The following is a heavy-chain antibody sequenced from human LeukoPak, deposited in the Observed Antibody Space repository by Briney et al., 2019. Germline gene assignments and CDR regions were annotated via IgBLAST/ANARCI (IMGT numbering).Heavy chain of an antibody. Sequence: GASVKVSCKASGYTFTSYDINWVRQATGRGLEWMGWMNPNSGNTGYAQKFQGRVTMTRNTSISTAYMELSSLRSEDTAVYYCARGSIRMIVATSTSFSYWGQGTLVTVSS. D-gene: IGHD3-22*01. V-gene: IGHV1-8*01. CDR3: ARGSIRMIVATSTSFSY. CDR2: MNPNSGNT. CDR1: GYTFTSYD. J-gene: IGHJ4*02.